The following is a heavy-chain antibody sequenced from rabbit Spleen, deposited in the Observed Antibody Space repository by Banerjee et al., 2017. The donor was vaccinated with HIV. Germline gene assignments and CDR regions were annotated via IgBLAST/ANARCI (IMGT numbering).Heavy chain of an antibody. D-gene: IGHD8-1*01. CDR3: ARDAGSGDYIDVYFDL. J-gene: IGHJ4*01. CDR2: INAVTGKA. CDR1: GFDFSNKAV. V-gene: IGHV1S45*01. Sequence: QQQLVESGGGLVKPGASLTLTCKASGFDFSNKAVMCWVRQAPGKGLEWIACINAVTGKAVYASWAKGRFTFSKTSSTTVTLQMTSLTVADTATYFCARDAGSGDYIDVYFDLWGQGTLVTVS.